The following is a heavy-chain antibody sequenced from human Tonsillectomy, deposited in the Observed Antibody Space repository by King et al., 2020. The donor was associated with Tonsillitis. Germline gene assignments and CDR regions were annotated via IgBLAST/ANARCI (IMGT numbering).Heavy chain of an antibody. V-gene: IGHV1-58*02. D-gene: IGHD2-15*01. J-gene: IGHJ5*02. Sequence: QLVESGPEVKKPGTSVKVSCKASGFTFTSSAMLWVRQARGQRLEWIGWIVVGSGNTNYAQKFQERVTITRDMSTSTAYMELRTLRSEDSAVYYCASDPYCSGGSCYSWFDPWGQGTLVTVSS. CDR3: ASDPYCSGGSCYSWFDP. CDR2: IVVGSGNT. CDR1: GFTFTSSA.